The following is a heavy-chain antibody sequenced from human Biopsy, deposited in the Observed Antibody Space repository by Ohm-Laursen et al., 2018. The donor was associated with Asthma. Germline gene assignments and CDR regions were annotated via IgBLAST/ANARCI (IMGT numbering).Heavy chain of an antibody. CDR2: INTNTGNP. CDR1: GYIFTSHA. J-gene: IGHJ6*02. Sequence: GSSVKVSCKASGYIFTSHAVNWVRQAPGQGLEWMGRINTNTGNPTYAQGFTGRFVFSLDTSVSTAYLQISSLKADDTAVYYCARGLLGMDVWGQGTTVTVS. CDR3: ARGLLGMDV. D-gene: IGHD2-15*01. V-gene: IGHV7-4-1*02.